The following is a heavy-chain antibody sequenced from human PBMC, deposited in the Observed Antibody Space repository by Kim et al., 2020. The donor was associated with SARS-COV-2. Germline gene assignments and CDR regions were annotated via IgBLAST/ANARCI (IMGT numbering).Heavy chain of an antibody. V-gene: IGHV1-2*02. J-gene: IGHJ6*02. CDR1: GYTFTGYY. D-gene: IGHD6-13*01. Sequence: ASVKVSCKASGYTFTGYYMHWVRQAPGQGLEWMGWINPNSGGTNYAQKFQGRVTMTRDTSISTAYMELSRLRSDDTAVYYCAREWDSSSWYYYYGMDVWGQGTTVTVSS. CDR3: AREWDSSSWYYYYGMDV. CDR2: INPNSGGT.